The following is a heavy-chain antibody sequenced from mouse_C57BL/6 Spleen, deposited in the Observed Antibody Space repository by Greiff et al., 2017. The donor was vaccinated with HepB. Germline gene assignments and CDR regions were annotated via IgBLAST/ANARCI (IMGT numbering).Heavy chain of an antibody. Sequence: VKLQESGPELVKPGASVKISCKASGYAFSSSWMNWVKQRPGKGLEWIGRIYPGDGDTNYNGKFKGKATLTADKSSSTAYMQLSSLTSEDSAVYFCAREGALGRFDYWGQGTTLTVSS. CDR3: AREGALGRFDY. CDR1: GYAFSSSW. V-gene: IGHV1-82*01. D-gene: IGHD4-1*01. J-gene: IGHJ2*01. CDR2: IYPGDGDT.